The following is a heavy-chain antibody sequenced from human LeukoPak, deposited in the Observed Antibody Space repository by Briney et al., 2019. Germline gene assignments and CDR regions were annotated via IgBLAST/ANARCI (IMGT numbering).Heavy chain of an antibody. J-gene: IGHJ4*02. CDR1: GYTFTSYY. Sequence: ASVKVSCKASGYTFTSYYMHWVRQAPGQGLEWMGIINPSGGSTSYAQKFQGSVTMTRDTSTSTVYMELSSLRSEDTAVYYCARDQTVTTVVTGPGDWGQGTLVTVSS. D-gene: IGHD4-23*01. V-gene: IGHV1-46*01. CDR2: INPSGGST. CDR3: ARDQTVTTVVTGPGD.